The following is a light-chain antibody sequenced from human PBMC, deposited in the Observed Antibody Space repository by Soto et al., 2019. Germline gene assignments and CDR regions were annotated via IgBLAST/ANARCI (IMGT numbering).Light chain of an antibody. CDR2: EDY. CDR1: SGDVGGYNL. CDR3: CSYAGGGRFVL. Sequence: QSVLTQPASVSGSPGQSITISCTGTSGDVGGYNLVSWYLQHPGKVPKLLIYEDYRRPSGVSTRFSASKSGNTASLTSSGLQAEDEAHYYCCSYAGGGRFVLFGGGTKLTVL. V-gene: IGLV2-23*01. J-gene: IGLJ2*01.